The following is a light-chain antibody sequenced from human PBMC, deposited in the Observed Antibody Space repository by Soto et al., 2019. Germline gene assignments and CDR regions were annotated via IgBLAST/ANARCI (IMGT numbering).Light chain of an antibody. CDR1: SSDVGGYDY. CDR2: DVR. CDR3: NSYTSSSTVA. Sequence: QSALTQPASVSESPGQSVTISCTGTSSDVGGYDYVSWYQQHPGKAPQLLIYDVRIRPSGVSDCFSGSKSGNTASLTISGLQAEDEADYYCNSYTSSSTVAFGGGTKLTVL. J-gene: IGLJ2*01. V-gene: IGLV2-14*01.